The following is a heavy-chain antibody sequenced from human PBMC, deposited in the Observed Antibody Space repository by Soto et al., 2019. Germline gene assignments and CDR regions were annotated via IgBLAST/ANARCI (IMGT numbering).Heavy chain of an antibody. Sequence: ASVEVSCKVSGCTLTELSMHWVRQAPGKGLEWMGGFDPEDGETIYAQKFQGRVTMTEDTSTDTAYMELSSLRSEDTAVYYVTTRAPSLLTACYLDFDYWGQGTLVTVSS. CDR3: TTRAPSLLTACYLDFDY. D-gene: IGHD3-9*01. J-gene: IGHJ4*02. V-gene: IGHV1-24*01. CDR2: FDPEDGET. CDR1: GCTLTELS.